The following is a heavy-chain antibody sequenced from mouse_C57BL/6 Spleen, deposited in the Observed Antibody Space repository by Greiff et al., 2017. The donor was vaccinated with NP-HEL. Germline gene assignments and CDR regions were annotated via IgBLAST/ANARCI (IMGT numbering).Heavy chain of an antibody. D-gene: IGHD2-3*01. CDR1: GYSITSGYY. CDR2: ISYDGSN. J-gene: IGHJ1*03. CDR3: ASYDGYFAGYFDV. V-gene: IGHV3-6*01. Sequence: EVKLMESGPGLVKPSQSLSLTCSVTGYSITSGYYWNWIRQFPGNKLEWMGYISYDGSNNYNPSLKNRISITRDTSKNQFFLKLNSVTTEDTATYYCASYDGYFAGYFDVWGTGTTVTVSS.